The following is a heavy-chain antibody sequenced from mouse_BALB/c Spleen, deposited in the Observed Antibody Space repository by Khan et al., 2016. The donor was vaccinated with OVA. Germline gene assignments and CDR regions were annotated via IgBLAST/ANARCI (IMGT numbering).Heavy chain of an antibody. Sequence: VQLQESGAELVKAGASVKMSCKASGYTFTSYWMHWVKQRLGQGLEWFAETNPTNGRTYYNEKFKSKATLTVDKSSSTAYMLLSGQTFEDSAVYYCARSKKIVATYFDYWGQGTTLTVSS. CDR3: ARSKKIVATYFDY. V-gene: IGHV1S81*02. D-gene: IGHD1-1*01. CDR2: TNPTNGRT. J-gene: IGHJ2*01. CDR1: GYTFTSYW.